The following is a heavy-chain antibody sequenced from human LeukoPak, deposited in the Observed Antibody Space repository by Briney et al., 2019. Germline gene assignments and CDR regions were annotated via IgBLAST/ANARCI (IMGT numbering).Heavy chain of an antibody. D-gene: IGHD2-2*01. CDR1: GFTFSHFW. V-gene: IGHV3-7*03. CDR3: TKAPPVADKPYYFDY. CDR2: IKKTGSET. Sequence: GGSLRLSCAASGFTFSHFWMSWVRQAPGKGLEWVAYIKKTGSETYYVDSVKGRFTISRDNSKNTFYLEMNNLRAEDTAVYYCTKAPPVADKPYYFDYWGQGTLVTVSS. J-gene: IGHJ4*02.